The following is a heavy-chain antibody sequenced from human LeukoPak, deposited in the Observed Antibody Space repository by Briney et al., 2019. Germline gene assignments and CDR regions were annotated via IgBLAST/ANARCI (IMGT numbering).Heavy chain of an antibody. Sequence: PSETLSLTCTVSCGSISSSSYFWVWIRQPPGKGLEWIGSNYYSGTTYYNPSLKSRVTTSVDTSKSQFSLKLSSVTADDSAVYYGVRGGTVSGFNAFDIWGEGTMVTVSS. J-gene: IGHJ3*02. CDR2: NYYSGTT. CDR1: CGSISSSSYF. V-gene: IGHV4-39*01. CDR3: VRGGTVSGFNAFDI. D-gene: IGHD1-1*01.